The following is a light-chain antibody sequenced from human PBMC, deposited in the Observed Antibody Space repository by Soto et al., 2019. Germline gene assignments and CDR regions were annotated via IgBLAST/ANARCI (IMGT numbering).Light chain of an antibody. Sequence: DIQMTQSPSSVSASVGDRVTITCRASQAIDSWLAWYQQKPGEAPKLLIFTGSLLHSGVPPRFSGSGSGTDFTLTISSLQPEDFATYYCHQPLSFPPTFGQGTKVDIK. CDR1: QAIDSW. V-gene: IGKV1-12*01. CDR2: TGS. CDR3: HQPLSFPPT. J-gene: IGKJ1*01.